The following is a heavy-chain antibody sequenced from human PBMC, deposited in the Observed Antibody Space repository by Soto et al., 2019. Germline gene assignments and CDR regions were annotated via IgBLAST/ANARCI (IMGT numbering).Heavy chain of an antibody. V-gene: IGHV4-30-4*01. D-gene: IGHD2-2*01. CDR1: GGSISSGDYY. J-gene: IGHJ6*01. Sequence: PSETLSLTCTVSGGSISSGDYYWSWIRQPPGKGLEWIGYIYYSGSTYYNPSLNSRVTVSVDTSKNQFSLKVTSVTAADTAVYYCARLYGYCIRNSCHGHYAMDVWGQGTTVTVSS. CDR2: IYYSGST. CDR3: ARLYGYCIRNSCHGHYAMDV.